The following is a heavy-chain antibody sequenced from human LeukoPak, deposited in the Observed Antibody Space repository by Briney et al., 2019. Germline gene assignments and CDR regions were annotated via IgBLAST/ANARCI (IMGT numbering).Heavy chain of an antibody. CDR3: ARHVVAVAGTWFDP. J-gene: IGHJ5*02. CDR2: IHYSGST. V-gene: IGHV4-59*08. D-gene: IGHD6-19*01. CDR1: GGSISSYY. Sequence: SETLSLTCTVSGGSISSYYWSWIRQPPGKGLEWIGYIHYSGSTNYNPSLKSRVTISVDTSKNQFSLKLSSVTAADTAVYYCARHVVAVAGTWFDPWGQGTLVTVSS.